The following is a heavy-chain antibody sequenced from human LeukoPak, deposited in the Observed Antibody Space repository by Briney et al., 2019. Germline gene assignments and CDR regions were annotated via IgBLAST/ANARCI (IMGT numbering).Heavy chain of an antibody. D-gene: IGHD2-21*02. J-gene: IGHJ4*02. CDR1: GYTFTGYY. Sequence: ASVTVSCKASGYTFTGYYMHWVRQAPGQGLEWMGWINPNSGGTNYAQKFQGWVTMTRDTSISTAYMELSRLRSDDTAVYYCARDYCGGDCFPDYWGQGTLVTVSS. V-gene: IGHV1-2*04. CDR2: INPNSGGT. CDR3: ARDYCGGDCFPDY.